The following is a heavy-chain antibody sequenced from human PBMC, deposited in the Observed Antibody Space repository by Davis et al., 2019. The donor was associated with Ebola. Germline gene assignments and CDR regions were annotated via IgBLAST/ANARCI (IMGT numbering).Heavy chain of an antibody. D-gene: IGHD6-19*01. CDR1: GFTFSSYA. CDR2: ISGSGGST. J-gene: IGHJ4*02. Sequence: GESLKISCAASGFTFSSYAMSWVRQAPGKGLEWVSAISGSGGSTYYADSVKGRFTISRDNSKNTLYLQMNSLRAEDTAVYYCAKEGGPYSSGWYVAYWGQGTLVTVSS. CDR3: AKEGGPYSSGWYVAY. V-gene: IGHV3-23*01.